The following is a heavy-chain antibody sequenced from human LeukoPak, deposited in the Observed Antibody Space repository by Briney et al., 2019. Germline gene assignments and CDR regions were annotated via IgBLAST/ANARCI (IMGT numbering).Heavy chain of an antibody. V-gene: IGHV3-53*01. J-gene: IGHJ5*02. Sequence: GGSLRLSCAASGFTVSSHDMSWVRQAPGKGLEWVSVIYMGGTTYYADSVKGRFTISRDTSKNTLFLQLSSLRAEDTAMYHCARGGPAYAGNHNWFDPWGQGTLVTVSS. CDR1: GFTVSSHD. D-gene: IGHD4-23*01. CDR3: ARGGPAYAGNHNWFDP. CDR2: IYMGGTT.